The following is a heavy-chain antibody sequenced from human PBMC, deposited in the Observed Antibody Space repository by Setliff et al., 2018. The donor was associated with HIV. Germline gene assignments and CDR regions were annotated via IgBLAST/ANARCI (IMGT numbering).Heavy chain of an antibody. J-gene: IGHJ4*02. D-gene: IGHD2-15*01. CDR3: ARLGSHCKNAFCPPY. CDR2: MNSKGES. Sequence: WIRQPPGKGLEWIGIMNSKGESFYNASFTNGVLISIDTSKNRFSLTMTSVTAADTAVYYCARLGSHCKNAFCPPYWGQGTLVTVSS. V-gene: IGHV4-39*02.